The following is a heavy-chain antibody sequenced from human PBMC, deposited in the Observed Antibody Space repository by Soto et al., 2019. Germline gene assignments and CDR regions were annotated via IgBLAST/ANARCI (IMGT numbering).Heavy chain of an antibody. V-gene: IGHV1-8*01. D-gene: IGHD3-16*01. J-gene: IGHJ5*02. CDR2: MHPNSGNT. Sequence: QVQLVQSGAEVKKPGASVKVSCKASGYTFTSYDINWVRQATGQGLEWMGWMHPNSGNTGYAQKFQGRVTMNRITSISTAYLELSSLRAEETAVYYCARSRIGGYWFDTWGQGTLVTVSS. CDR3: ARSRIGGYWFDT. CDR1: GYTFTSYD.